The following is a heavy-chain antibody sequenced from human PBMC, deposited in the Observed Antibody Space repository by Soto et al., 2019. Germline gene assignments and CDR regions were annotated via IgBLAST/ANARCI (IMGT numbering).Heavy chain of an antibody. D-gene: IGHD4-17*01. Sequence: QVQLVESGGGLVKPGGSLRLSCAAYGYTFRDHYMSWIRQAPGKGLEWVSYISSSGSTIYYADSVKGRFTISRDNAKNSLYLQMNSLRAEDTAVYYCARRTTVTMEHDAFDIWGQGTMVTVSS. CDR1: GYTFRDHY. CDR2: ISSSGSTI. V-gene: IGHV3-11*01. CDR3: ARRTTVTMEHDAFDI. J-gene: IGHJ3*02.